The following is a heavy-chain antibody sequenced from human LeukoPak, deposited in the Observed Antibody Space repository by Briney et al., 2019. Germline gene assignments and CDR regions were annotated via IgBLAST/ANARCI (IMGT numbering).Heavy chain of an antibody. J-gene: IGHJ4*02. CDR1: GFTFSSYA. Sequence: PGGSLRLSCAASGFTFSSYAMSWVRQAPGKGLEWVSAISGSGGSTYYADSVKGRFTISRDNSKNTLYLQMNSLRAEDTAVYYCAKDLSDSSGYYYLLGDYWGQGNLVTVSS. CDR2: ISGSGGST. CDR3: AKDLSDSSGYYYLLGDY. D-gene: IGHD3-22*01. V-gene: IGHV3-23*01.